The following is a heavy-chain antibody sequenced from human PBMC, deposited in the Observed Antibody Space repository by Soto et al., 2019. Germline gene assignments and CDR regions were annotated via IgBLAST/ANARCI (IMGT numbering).Heavy chain of an antibody. D-gene: IGHD3-22*01. V-gene: IGHV3-33*01. CDR3: ARESSGHDAFDI. J-gene: IGHJ3*02. CDR1: GFTFSNYG. CDR2: IWYDGSNK. Sequence: GGSLRLSCGASGFTFSNYGMHWVRQAPGKGLEWVAVIWYDGSNKYYADSVKGRFTISRDNSKNTLYLQMNSLRAEDTAVYYCARESSGHDAFDIWGQGTMVTVSS.